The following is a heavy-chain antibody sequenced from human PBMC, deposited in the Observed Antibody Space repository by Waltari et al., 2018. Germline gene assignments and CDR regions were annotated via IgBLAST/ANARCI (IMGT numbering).Heavy chain of an antibody. CDR3: AHRRRSYDSSGSFDY. CDR2: IYWNDDK. Sequence: QITLKESGPTPVKPTHTLTLTRTFSGLPLRPSGVGVSWLRQPPGKALAWLALIYWNDDKRYSPSLKSRLTITKDTSKNQVVLTMTNMDPVDTATYYCAHRRRSYDSSGSFDYWGQGTLVTVSS. V-gene: IGHV2-5*01. J-gene: IGHJ4*02. D-gene: IGHD3-22*01. CDR1: GLPLRPSGVG.